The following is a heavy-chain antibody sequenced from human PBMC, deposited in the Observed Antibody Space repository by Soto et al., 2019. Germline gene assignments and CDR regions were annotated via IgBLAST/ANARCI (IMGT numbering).Heavy chain of an antibody. CDR3: ARDGTTYYDILTGYYPSYYFDY. D-gene: IGHD3-9*01. CDR2: IWYDGSNK. Sequence: QVQLVESGGGVVQPGRSLRLSCAASGFTFSSYGMHWVRQAPGKGLEWVAVIWYDGSNKYYADSVKGRFTIPRDNSKTTLYLQMNSLRAEDTAVYYCARDGTTYYDILTGYYPSYYFDYWGQGTLVTVSS. V-gene: IGHV3-33*01. CDR1: GFTFSSYG. J-gene: IGHJ4*02.